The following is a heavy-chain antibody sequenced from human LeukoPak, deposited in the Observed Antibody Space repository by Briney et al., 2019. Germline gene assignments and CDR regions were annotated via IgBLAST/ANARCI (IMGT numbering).Heavy chain of an antibody. V-gene: IGHV1-8*02. CDR2: MNPNSGNT. CDR1: GYTFTSYG. Sequence: ASVKVSCKASGYTFTSYGISWVRQAPGQGLEWMGWMNPNSGNTGYAQKFQGRVTMTRNTSISTAYMELSSLRSEDTAVYYCARGLYCSSTSCSDYWGQGTLVTVSS. CDR3: ARGLYCSSTSCSDY. J-gene: IGHJ4*02. D-gene: IGHD2-2*01.